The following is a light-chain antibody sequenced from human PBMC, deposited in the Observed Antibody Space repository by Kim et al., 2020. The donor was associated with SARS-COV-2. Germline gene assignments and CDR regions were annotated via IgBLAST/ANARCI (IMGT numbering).Light chain of an antibody. CDR2: AAS. Sequence: ASVGDRVTITCRASQGIRNYLAWYQQKPGKVPKLLIYAASTWPSGVPSRFSGSGSGTEFTLNISSLQPEDVATYYCQKYNSAPWTFGQGTKVDIK. CDR1: QGIRNY. V-gene: IGKV1-27*01. J-gene: IGKJ1*01. CDR3: QKYNSAPWT.